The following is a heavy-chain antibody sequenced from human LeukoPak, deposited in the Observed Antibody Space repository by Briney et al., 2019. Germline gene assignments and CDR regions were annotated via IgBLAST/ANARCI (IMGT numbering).Heavy chain of an antibody. CDR3: VKDWAHYGEAWVFVY. CDR2: ISSNGGST. V-gene: IGHV3-64D*06. Sequence: GGSLRLSCSASGFTFSSYAMHWVRQAPGKGLEYVSAISSNGGSTYYADSVKGRFTISRDNSKNTLYLQMSSLRAEDTAVYYCVKDWAHYGEAWVFVYWGQGTLVTVSS. J-gene: IGHJ4*02. D-gene: IGHD4-17*01. CDR1: GFTFSSYA.